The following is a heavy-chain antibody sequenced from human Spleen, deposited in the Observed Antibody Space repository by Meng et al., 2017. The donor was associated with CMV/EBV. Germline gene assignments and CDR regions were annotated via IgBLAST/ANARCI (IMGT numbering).Heavy chain of an antibody. CDR3: ARTGGTYSSSTYYFYYGGMDV. Sequence: SLKISCAASGFTFDDYAMHWVRQAPGKGLEWVSGISWNSGSIGYADSVKGRFTISRDNAKNSLYLQMNSLRAEDTAVYYCARTGGTYSSSTYYFYYGGMDVWGLGATVTVSS. J-gene: IGHJ6*02. D-gene: IGHD3-22*01. CDR1: GFTFDDYA. CDR2: ISWNSGSI. V-gene: IGHV3-9*01.